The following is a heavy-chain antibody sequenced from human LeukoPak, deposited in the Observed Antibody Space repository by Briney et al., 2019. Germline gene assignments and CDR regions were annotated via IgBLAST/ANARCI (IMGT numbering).Heavy chain of an antibody. V-gene: IGHV3-23*01. J-gene: IGHJ4*02. D-gene: IGHD1-26*01. Sequence: PGGSLRLSCAASGFTFDDYGMSWVRQAPGKGLEWVSVISGGGGSACNADSVKGRFTVSRDNSKNTLYLQMNSLRAEDTAVYYCAKDRTSGSYYFDYWGQGTLVTVSS. CDR1: GFTFDDYG. CDR2: ISGGGGSA. CDR3: AKDRTSGSYYFDY.